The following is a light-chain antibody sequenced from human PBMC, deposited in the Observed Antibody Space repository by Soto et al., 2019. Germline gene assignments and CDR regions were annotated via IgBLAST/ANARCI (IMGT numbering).Light chain of an antibody. CDR2: EVV. CDR1: KHDIGVYDF. CDR3: KSSAGSNTYV. V-gene: IGLV2-8*01. Sequence: SALTQPPSASGSPGQSVTISCTGTKHDIGVYDFVSWYQHHPGKAPRLILYEVVQRPSGVPDRFSGSKSGNTASLTASGRQAADEADYFCKSSAGSNTYVFGSGTQLTVL. J-gene: IGLJ7*01.